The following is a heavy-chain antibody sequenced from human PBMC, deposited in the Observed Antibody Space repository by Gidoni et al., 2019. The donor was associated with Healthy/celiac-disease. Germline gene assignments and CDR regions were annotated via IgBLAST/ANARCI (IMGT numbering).Heavy chain of an antibody. D-gene: IGHD5-18*01. Sequence: EVQLWESGGALVQPGGSLRLSCAASGFTFSSYAMGWGRQAPGTGLGWVSAISGSGGSTYYADSVKGRFTISRDNSKNTLYLQMNSLRAEDTAVYYCAKVDTAMALLYWGQGTLVTVSS. CDR3: AKVDTAMALLY. CDR1: GFTFSSYA. CDR2: ISGSGGST. J-gene: IGHJ4*02. V-gene: IGHV3-23*01.